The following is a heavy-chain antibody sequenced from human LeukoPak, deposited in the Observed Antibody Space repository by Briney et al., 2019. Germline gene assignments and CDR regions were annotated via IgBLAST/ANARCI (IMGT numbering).Heavy chain of an antibody. V-gene: IGHV3-30*18. Sequence: GRSLRLSCAASGFTFSTYDMHWVRQAPGKGLEWVAIISYDGSDKYYADFVKGRFTISRDNSKNTLYLQMNSLRAEDTAVYYCAKDFGEAAFDIWGQGTMVTVSS. D-gene: IGHD3-10*01. CDR3: AKDFGEAAFDI. CDR2: ISYDGSDK. CDR1: GFTFSTYD. J-gene: IGHJ3*02.